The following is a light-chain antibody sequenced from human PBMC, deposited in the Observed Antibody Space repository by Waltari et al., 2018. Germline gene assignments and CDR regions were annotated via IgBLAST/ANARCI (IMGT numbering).Light chain of an antibody. CDR1: SSNIGSNY. CDR2: RNK. J-gene: IGLJ3*02. CDR3: AAWDDSLSRWL. V-gene: IGLV1-47*01. Sequence: QSVLTQPPSASGTPGPRVTISCSGRSSNIGSNYVYWYQPVPGAAPKLLIYRNKRRPSGVPDRFSGSKSGTSASLAISGLRSEDEADYYCAAWDDSLSRWLLGGGTKLTVL.